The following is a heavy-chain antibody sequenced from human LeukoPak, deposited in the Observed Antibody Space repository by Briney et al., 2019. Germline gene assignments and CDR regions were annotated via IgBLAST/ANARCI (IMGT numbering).Heavy chain of an antibody. CDR2: TWYTSKWNN. V-gene: IGHV6-1*01. D-gene: IGHD6-19*01. Sequence: SQTLSLTCVISGDSVSTNNAAWNWIRQSPSRGLEWLGRTWYTSKWNNEYAVSVKGRMTINTDTSKNQFSLQLNSVTPEDTAVYYCARSPSPYSSGWYFDYWGQGTLVTVSS. CDR3: ARSPSPYSSGWYFDY. J-gene: IGHJ4*02. CDR1: GDSVSTNNAA.